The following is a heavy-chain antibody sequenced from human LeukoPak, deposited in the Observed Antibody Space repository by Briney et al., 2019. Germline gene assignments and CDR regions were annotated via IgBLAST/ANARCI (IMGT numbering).Heavy chain of an antibody. CDR2: IYYSGST. Sequence: SETLSLTSTVSGGSISSGSYYWSWIRQPPGKGLEWIGYIYYSGSTNYNPSLKSRVTISVDTSKNQFSLKLSSVTAADTAVYYCATYYYDSSGYLSRFDYWGQGTLVTVSS. CDR1: GGSISSGSYY. V-gene: IGHV4-61*01. D-gene: IGHD3-22*01. J-gene: IGHJ4*02. CDR3: ATYYYDSSGYLSRFDY.